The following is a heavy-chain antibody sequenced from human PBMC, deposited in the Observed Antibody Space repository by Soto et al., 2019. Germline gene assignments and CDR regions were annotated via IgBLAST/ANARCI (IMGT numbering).Heavy chain of an antibody. J-gene: IGHJ6*02. Sequence: GGSLRLSCAASGFTFSSYGMHWVRQAPGKGLEWVAVIWYDGSNKYYADSVKGRFTISRDNSKNTLYLQMNSLRAEDTAVYYCARAATDTIFGVVSYGMDVWGQGTTVTVSS. V-gene: IGHV3-33*01. CDR2: IWYDGSNK. D-gene: IGHD3-3*01. CDR3: ARAATDTIFGVVSYGMDV. CDR1: GFTFSSYG.